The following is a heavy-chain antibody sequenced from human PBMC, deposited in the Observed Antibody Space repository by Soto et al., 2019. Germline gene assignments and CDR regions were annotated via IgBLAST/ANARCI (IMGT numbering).Heavy chain of an antibody. V-gene: IGHV3-7*04. Sequence: QPGGSLRLSCAASGFSFSTHSMNWVRQAPGKGLEWVANIKQDGGEKNYVDSVKGRFTISRDNAKKSLYLQMNSLRAEDTAVYYCGRDLRDWDSGSYSYDYWGQGTLVTVSS. J-gene: IGHJ4*02. CDR3: GRDLRDWDSGSYSYDY. CDR2: IKQDGGEK. CDR1: GFSFSTHS. D-gene: IGHD1-26*01.